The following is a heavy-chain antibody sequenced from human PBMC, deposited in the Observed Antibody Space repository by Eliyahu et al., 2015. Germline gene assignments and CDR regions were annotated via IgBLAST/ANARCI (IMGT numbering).Heavy chain of an antibody. CDR3: ARVTIYSSDSCPFDS. V-gene: IGHV4-30-4*08. Sequence: LVKPLQTLSLTCTVSGGSMRSGVYYWSWVRQRPGKGLEWIAYIYYSGSTHYNPSLESRTIISVDTSNNQFSLNLTSVTAADTAVYYCARVTIYSSDSCPFDSWGQGALVTVSS. CDR2: IYYSGST. CDR1: GGSMRSGVYY. J-gene: IGHJ4*02. D-gene: IGHD2-2*01.